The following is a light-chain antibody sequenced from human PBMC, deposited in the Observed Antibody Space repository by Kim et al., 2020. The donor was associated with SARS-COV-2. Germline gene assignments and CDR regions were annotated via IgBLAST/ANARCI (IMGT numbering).Light chain of an antibody. CDR3: GADHGSGSNFVWV. V-gene: IGLV9-49*01. J-gene: IGLJ3*02. CDR2: VGTGGIVG. CDR1: NVYSNYK. Sequence: QPVLTQPPSASASLGASVTLTCTLSNVYSNYKEDWYQQRPGKGPRFVMRVGTGGIVGSKGDGIPDRFSVLGSGLNRYLTINNIQEEDESDYHCGADHGSGSNFVWVFGGGTQLTVL.